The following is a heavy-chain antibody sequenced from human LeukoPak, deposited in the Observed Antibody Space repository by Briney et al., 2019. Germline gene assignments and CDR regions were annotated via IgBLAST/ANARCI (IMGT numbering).Heavy chain of an antibody. D-gene: IGHD3-16*01. Sequence: PSETLSLTCTVSGDSISSHSWSWIRQPPGKGLEWIDQVYYTGSTNYNPSLHSRVTISLDTSKNQFSLNLTSVSAADTAVYYCARGQFGRGFDFWGQGLLVTVSS. J-gene: IGHJ4*02. V-gene: IGHV4-59*11. CDR3: ARGQFGRGFDF. CDR1: GDSISSHS. CDR2: VYYTGST.